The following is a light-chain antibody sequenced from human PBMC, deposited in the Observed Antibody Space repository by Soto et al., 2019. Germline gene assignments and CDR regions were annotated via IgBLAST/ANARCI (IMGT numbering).Light chain of an antibody. V-gene: IGKV1-39*01. CDR1: QNISKY. J-gene: IGKJ1*01. CDR2: AAS. Sequence: DIQMTQSPSSLSASVGDRVTITCRASQNISKYLNWYQQKLGKAPKLLIYAASSLQSGVPSRFSGSGSGTDFTLSISSLQPEDFATYYCQQYNSYPWTFGQGTKVDIK. CDR3: QQYNSYPWT.